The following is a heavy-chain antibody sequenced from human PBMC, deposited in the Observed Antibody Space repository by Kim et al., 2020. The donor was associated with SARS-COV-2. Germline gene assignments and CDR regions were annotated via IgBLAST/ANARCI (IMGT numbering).Heavy chain of an antibody. J-gene: IGHJ4*02. V-gene: IGHV4-59*01. CDR1: GDSITNYY. CDR3: ARGRTGDYFDY. CDR2: MTHSGST. D-gene: IGHD7-27*01. Sequence: SETLTLTCTVSGDSITNYYWTWIRQPPGKGLEWIAYMTHSGSTNYNPSLKSRVTISLDASKNQFSLKLNSVIAADTAAYFCARGRTGDYFDYWGQGTLVTVSS.